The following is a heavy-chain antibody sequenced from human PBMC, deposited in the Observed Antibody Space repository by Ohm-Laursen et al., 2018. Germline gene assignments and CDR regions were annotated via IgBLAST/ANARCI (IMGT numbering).Heavy chain of an antibody. D-gene: IGHD6-13*01. CDR3: ASSQSSSWYHAFDV. Sequence: SQTRSLTCSVSGASISSYYWTWIRQPPGKGLEWIGHFYHSGGTNNNPSFKSRVTISIDTSKNQVSLNLNSVTAADTAVYYCASSQSSSWYHAFDVWGQGTMVTVSS. J-gene: IGHJ3*01. CDR1: GASISSYY. V-gene: IGHV4-4*08. CDR2: FYHSGGT.